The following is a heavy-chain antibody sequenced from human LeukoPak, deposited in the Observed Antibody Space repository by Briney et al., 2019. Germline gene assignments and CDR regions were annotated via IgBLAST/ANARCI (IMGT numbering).Heavy chain of an antibody. CDR3: ARVLAAAGDFDY. CDR1: GGSISSGDYY. D-gene: IGHD6-13*01. J-gene: IGHJ4*02. CDR2: IYYSGST. Sequence: KSSETLSLTCTVSGGSISSGDYYWSWIRQPPGKGLEWIGYIYYSGSTYYNPSLKSRVTISVDTSKNQFSLKLSSVTAADTAVYYCARVLAAAGDFDYWGQGTLVTVSS. V-gene: IGHV4-30-4*01.